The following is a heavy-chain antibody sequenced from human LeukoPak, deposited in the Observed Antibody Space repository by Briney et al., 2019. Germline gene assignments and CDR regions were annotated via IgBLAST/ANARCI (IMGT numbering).Heavy chain of an antibody. CDR2: ISAYNGNT. D-gene: IGHD3-22*01. J-gene: IGHJ4*02. Sequence: ASVKVSCKASGYTFTSYGISWVRQAPRQGLEWMGWISAYNGNTNYAQKLQGRVTMTTDTSTSTAYMELRSLRSDDTAVYYCARDFFFGAGYYMSYWGQGTLVTVSS. CDR1: GYTFTSYG. CDR3: ARDFFFGAGYYMSY. V-gene: IGHV1-18*01.